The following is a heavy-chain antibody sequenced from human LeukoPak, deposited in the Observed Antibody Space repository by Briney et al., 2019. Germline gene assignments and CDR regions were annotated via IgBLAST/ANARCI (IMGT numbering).Heavy chain of an antibody. CDR2: TYYRSKWYN. D-gene: IGHD3-10*01. CDR1: GDSVSSNSAA. V-gene: IGHV6-1*01. CDR3: ARCGYGSGSYYYYYGMDV. Sequence: SQTLSLTCAISGDSVSSNSAARNWIRQSPSRGLEWLGRTYYRSKWYNDYAVSVKSRISINPDTSKNQSSLQLNSVTPEDTAVYYCARCGYGSGSYYYYYGMDVWGHGTTVTVSS. J-gene: IGHJ6*02.